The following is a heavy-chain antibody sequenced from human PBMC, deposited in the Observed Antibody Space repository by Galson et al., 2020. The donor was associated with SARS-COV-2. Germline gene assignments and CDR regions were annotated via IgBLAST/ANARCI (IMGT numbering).Heavy chain of an antibody. CDR2: IHYSGNA. Sequence: SETLSLTCTVSGGSISGSTYYWDWIRQPPGKGLELIGTIHYSGNAYYNPSLKSRVIISVDTSKNQSSLRLSSVTAADTAIYYCARDRGDYGIKFYFDYWGQGTKVTVSS. CDR1: GGSISGSTYY. V-gene: IGHV4-39*07. D-gene: IGHD4-17*01. CDR3: ARDRGDYGIKFYFDY. J-gene: IGHJ4*02.